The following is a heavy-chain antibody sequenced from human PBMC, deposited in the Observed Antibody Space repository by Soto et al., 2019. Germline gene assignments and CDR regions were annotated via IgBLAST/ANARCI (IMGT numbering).Heavy chain of an antibody. CDR1: GYTFTGYY. V-gene: IGHV1-2*04. Sequence: ASVKVSCKASGYTFTGYYMHWVRQAPGQGLEWMGWINPNSGGTNYAQKFQGWVTMTRDTSISTAYMELSRLRYDDTAVYYCAREYSSGWYWPTDYWRQGTLVTVS. D-gene: IGHD6-19*01. J-gene: IGHJ4*02. CDR3: AREYSSGWYWPTDY. CDR2: INPNSGGT.